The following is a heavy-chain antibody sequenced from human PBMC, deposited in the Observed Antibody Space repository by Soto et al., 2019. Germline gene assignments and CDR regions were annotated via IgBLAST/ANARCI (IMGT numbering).Heavy chain of an antibody. Sequence: GASLRLSCAASGFTFDDYAMHWVRQAPGKGLEWVSGISWNSGSIGYADSVKGRFTISRDNAKNSLYLQMNSLRAEDTALYYCAKTPAYGGFAPFDYWGQGTLVTVSS. D-gene: IGHD5-12*01. V-gene: IGHV3-9*01. CDR3: AKTPAYGGFAPFDY. J-gene: IGHJ4*02. CDR2: ISWNSGSI. CDR1: GFTFDDYA.